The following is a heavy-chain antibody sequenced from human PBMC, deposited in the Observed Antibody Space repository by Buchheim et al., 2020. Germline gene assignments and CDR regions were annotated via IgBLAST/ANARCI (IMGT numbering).Heavy chain of an antibody. J-gene: IGHJ6*02. CDR1: GFTFSSYG. D-gene: IGHD1-26*01. V-gene: IGHV3-30*18. CDR3: AKAWYSGSYYYYGMDV. CDR2: ISYDGSNK. Sequence: QVQLVESGGGVVQPGRSLRLSCAASGFTFSSYGMHWVRQAPGKGLEWVAVISYDGSNKYYADSVKGRFTISSDNSNNKLYLQMNSLRSEDTAVYYCAKAWYSGSYYYYGMDVWGQGTT.